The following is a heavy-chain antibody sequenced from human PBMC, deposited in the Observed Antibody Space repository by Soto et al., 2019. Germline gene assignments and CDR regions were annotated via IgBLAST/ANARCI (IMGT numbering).Heavy chain of an antibody. V-gene: IGHV3-23*01. Sequence: EVQLLESGGGLVQPGGSLRLSCAASGFTFTTYTMSWLRQAPGKGLEWVSSISGSGGHTYYADSVKGRLIVSRDNSKNTLYLQMNSLRAEDTAVYYCAKDGSYSSSWPYYFDTGAREPWSPSPQ. D-gene: IGHD6-13*01. CDR1: GFTFTTYT. CDR2: ISGSGGHT. J-gene: IGHJ4*02. CDR3: AKDGSYSSSWPYYFDT.